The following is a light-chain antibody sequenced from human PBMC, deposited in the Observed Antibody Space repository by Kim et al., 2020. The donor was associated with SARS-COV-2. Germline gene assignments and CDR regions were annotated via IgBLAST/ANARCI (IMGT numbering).Light chain of an antibody. V-gene: IGLV2-23*02. Sequence: QLVSITCTSTSGDVCNYSPVSWYQQHPRRAPILIIYEISKRSSGVSNPFSGSKSGNTASLIITGVQAEDEADYYCCSYANSTTWVFGGGTQLTVL. CDR2: EIS. J-gene: IGLJ3*02. CDR3: CSYANSTTWV. CDR1: SGDVCNYSP.